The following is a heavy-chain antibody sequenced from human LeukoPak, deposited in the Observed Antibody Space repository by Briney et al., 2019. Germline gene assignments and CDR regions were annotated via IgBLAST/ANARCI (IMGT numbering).Heavy chain of an antibody. D-gene: IGHD3-10*01. CDR1: GFTFSSYA. CDR2: ISGSGGST. CDR3: AKRITMVRGVIRREYYFDY. V-gene: IGHV3-23*01. J-gene: IGHJ4*02. Sequence: GGSLRLSCAASGFTFSSYAMSWVRQAPGKGLEWVSAISGSGGSTYYADSVKGRFTISRDNSKNTLYLQMNSLRAEDTAVYYCAKRITMVRGVIRREYYFDYWGQGTLVTVSS.